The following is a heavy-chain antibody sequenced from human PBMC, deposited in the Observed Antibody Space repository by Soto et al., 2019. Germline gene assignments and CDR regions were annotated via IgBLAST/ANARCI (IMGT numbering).Heavy chain of an antibody. Sequence: SVKVSCKASGGTFSSYAINWVRQAPGQGWVRQAPGQGLEWMGGIVPIFGTANYAQKFQGRVTITADESTSTAYMELSSLRSEEKAVYYCARGEMGSGSYYQYYYYGMDVWGQGTTVTVSS. CDR1: GGTFSSYA. D-gene: IGHD3-10*01. CDR2: IVPIFGTA. J-gene: IGHJ6*02. V-gene: IGHV1-69*13. CDR3: ARGEMGSGSYYQYYYYGMDV.